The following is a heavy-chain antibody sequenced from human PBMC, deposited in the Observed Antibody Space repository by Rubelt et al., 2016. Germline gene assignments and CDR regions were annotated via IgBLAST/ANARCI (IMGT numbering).Heavy chain of an antibody. J-gene: IGHJ4*02. CDR3: ARRGGSSSFFDY. V-gene: IGHV4-59*08. D-gene: IGHD6-13*01. Sequence: GCIGYIYYSGNTNYNPSLKSRVSISIDTSKNQFSLKLNSVTAADTAVYYCARRGGSSSFFDYWGQGTLVTVSS. CDR2: IYYSGNT.